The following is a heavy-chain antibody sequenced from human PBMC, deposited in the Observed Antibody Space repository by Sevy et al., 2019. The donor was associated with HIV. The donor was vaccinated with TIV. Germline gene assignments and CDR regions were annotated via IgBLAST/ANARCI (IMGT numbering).Heavy chain of an antibody. V-gene: IGHV3-7*01. J-gene: IGHJ4*02. CDR3: ARAEQVTMLVLCGGLYFDS. CDR1: GFTFSRYW. CDR2: IKQDESEK. Sequence: GGSLRLSCAASGFTFSRYWMTWVRQAPGKGLEWVANIKQDESEKYYVDAVKGRFTISRMNAKNSMYLQMNSLRADDTAVYYCARAEQVTMLVLCGGLYFDSWGQGTLVTVSS. D-gene: IGHD3-22*01.